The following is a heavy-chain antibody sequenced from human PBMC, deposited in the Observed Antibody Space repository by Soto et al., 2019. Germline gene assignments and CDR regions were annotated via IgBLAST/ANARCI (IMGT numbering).Heavy chain of an antibody. CDR2: ISGSGGST. V-gene: IGHV3-23*01. Sequence: GGSLRLSCAASGFTFSSYAMSWVRQAPGKGLEWVSAISGSGGSTYYADSVKGRFTISRDNSKNTLYLQMNSLRAEDTAVYYCAKGPKSPSYCSGGSCSHYYYYMDVWGKGTTVTVSS. D-gene: IGHD2-15*01. CDR1: GFTFSSYA. J-gene: IGHJ6*03. CDR3: AKGPKSPSYCSGGSCSHYYYYMDV.